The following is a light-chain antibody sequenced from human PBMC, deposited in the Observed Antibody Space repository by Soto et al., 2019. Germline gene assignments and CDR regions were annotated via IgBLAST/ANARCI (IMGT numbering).Light chain of an antibody. J-gene: IGKJ1*01. CDR2: AAS. Sequence: IQVTQSPSSLSASVRGRVTITCRASHNTRGYLNWYQQKPGKAPKLLIYAASNLQSGIPSRLSGSGSETEFTLTISSLQPEDFATYYCQQSYSTPWTFAQGTKVDSK. V-gene: IGKV1-39*01. CDR3: QQSYSTPWT. CDR1: HNTRGY.